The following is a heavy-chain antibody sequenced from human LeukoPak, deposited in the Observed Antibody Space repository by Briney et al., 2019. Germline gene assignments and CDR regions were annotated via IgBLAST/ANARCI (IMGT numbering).Heavy chain of an antibody. D-gene: IGHD1-1*01. V-gene: IGHV3-66*01. CDR2: IYSDANT. CDR1: GFTISSNY. CDR3: ATGGSYFDY. Sequence: GGSLRLSYAASGFTISSNYMTWVRQPPGKGLELVSFIYSDANTYYADSVKGRFIISRDNSNNTLYLQMNSLRAEDTAVYYCATGGSYFDYWGQGTQVTVSS. J-gene: IGHJ4*02.